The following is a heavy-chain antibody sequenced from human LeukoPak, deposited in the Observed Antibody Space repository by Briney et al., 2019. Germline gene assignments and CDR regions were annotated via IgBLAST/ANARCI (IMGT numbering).Heavy chain of an antibody. CDR3: AGSFGAHDRMSYRFSYSCFDT. Sequence: ASVKVSCKSTGGTLTSSAFNWVRQAPGQGLEWMGVIIPSYRPADYGKNFQGRLTITADESTSTVYMELYSLRSEDTAVYYCAGSFGAHDRMSYRFSYSCFDTWGQGTLVTVSS. J-gene: IGHJ5*02. D-gene: IGHD5/OR15-5a*01. V-gene: IGHV1-69*13. CDR1: GGTLTSSA. CDR2: IIPSYRPA.